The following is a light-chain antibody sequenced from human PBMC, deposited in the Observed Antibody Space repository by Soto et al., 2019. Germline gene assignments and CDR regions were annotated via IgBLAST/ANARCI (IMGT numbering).Light chain of an antibody. CDR1: QSVNSY. CDR3: QQSYSSLYT. V-gene: IGKV1-39*01. Sequence: DIQVTQSPSSLSASVGDRVTVTCRTSQSVNSYLNWYQQKPGRAPKLLIYASTNLQSGVPTRFSGIGFGTYFSLTISSLQPEDFATYYCQQSYSSLYTFGQGTKLEIK. J-gene: IGKJ2*01. CDR2: AST.